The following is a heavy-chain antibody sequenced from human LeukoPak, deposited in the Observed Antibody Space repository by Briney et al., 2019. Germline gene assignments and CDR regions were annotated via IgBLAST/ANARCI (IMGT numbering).Heavy chain of an antibody. J-gene: IGHJ5*02. CDR3: ARHEPFRTMVRGVTNNWFDP. V-gene: IGHV4-34*01. CDR2: INHRGST. CDR1: DGSFSGYY. Sequence: SETLSLTCAIYDGSFSGYYWSWIRQPPGKGLEWIGEINHRGSTNYNPSLKSRVTISVDTSKNQFSLKLSSVTAADTAVYYCARHEPFRTMVRGVTNNWFDPWGQGTLVTVSS. D-gene: IGHD3-10*01.